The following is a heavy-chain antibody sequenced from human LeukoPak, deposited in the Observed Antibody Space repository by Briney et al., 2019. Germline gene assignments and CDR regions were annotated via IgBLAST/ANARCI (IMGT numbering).Heavy chain of an antibody. J-gene: IGHJ4*02. CDR3: ARDTDGGSAIDY. CDR2: IWYDGSNK. CDR1: GFTFSSYG. V-gene: IGHV3-33*01. Sequence: GGSLRLSCAASGFTFSSYGMHWVRQAPGKGLEWVAVIWYDGSNKYYADSVKGRFTIPRDNSKNTLYLQMNSLRAEDTAVYCCARDTDGGSAIDYWGQGTLVTVSS. D-gene: IGHD1-26*01.